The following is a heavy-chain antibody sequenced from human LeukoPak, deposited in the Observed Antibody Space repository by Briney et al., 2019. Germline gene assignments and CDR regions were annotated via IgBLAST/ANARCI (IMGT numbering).Heavy chain of an antibody. V-gene: IGHV3-66*01. J-gene: IGHJ4*02. CDR2: IYSGGST. CDR3: ARERQTVAGTSDDY. CDR1: GFIVSNKY. D-gene: IGHD6-19*01. Sequence: GGSLRLSCAASGFIVSNKYMSWVRQAPGMGLEWVSVIYSGGSTYYADSVKGRFTISRDNSKNTLYLQMNSLRAEDTAVYYCARERQTVAGTSDDYWGQGTLVTVSS.